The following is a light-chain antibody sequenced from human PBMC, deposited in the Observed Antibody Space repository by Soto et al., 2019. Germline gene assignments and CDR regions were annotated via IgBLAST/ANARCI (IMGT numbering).Light chain of an antibody. CDR2: EAT. V-gene: IGLV2-14*01. J-gene: IGLJ1*01. CDR3: ISYKTDDTFV. Sequence: QSVLTQPASVSRSPVPSIAISCAGTSSPHGASNSVSWYQHLPGRSPTLINYEATNRPSGFSERFSGSKAGDTASLTISGLQADDEAEYFCISYKTDDTFVFGSGTKVTVL. CDR1: SSPHGASNS.